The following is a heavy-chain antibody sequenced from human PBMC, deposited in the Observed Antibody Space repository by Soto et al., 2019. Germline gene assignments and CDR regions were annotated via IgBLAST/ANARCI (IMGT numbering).Heavy chain of an antibody. J-gene: IGHJ6*02. Sequence: GGSLRLSCAASGFTVSSNYMSWVRQAPGKGLEWVAVIYDGGSTYYADSVKGRFTISRDNSKNTLYLQMNSLRAEDTAVYYCAKDLEIAVAGPVYYYYGMDVWGQGTTVTVSS. D-gene: IGHD6-19*01. CDR3: AKDLEIAVAGPVYYYYGMDV. CDR1: GFTVSSNY. V-gene: IGHV3-53*05. CDR2: IYDGGST.